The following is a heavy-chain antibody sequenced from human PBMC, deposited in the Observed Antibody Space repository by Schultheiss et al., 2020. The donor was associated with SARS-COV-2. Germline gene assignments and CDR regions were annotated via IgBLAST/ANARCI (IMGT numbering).Heavy chain of an antibody. CDR1: GFTFSGSA. D-gene: IGHD3-16*01. CDR2: ISGSGGST. J-gene: IGHJ4*02. CDR3: ASEPPFTFGGVIN. V-gene: IGHV3-23*01. Sequence: GGSLRLSCAASGFTFSGSAMHWVRQASGKGLEWVSAISGSGGSTYYADSVKGRFTISRDNAKNSLYLQMNSLRAEDTAVYYCASEPPFTFGGVINWGLGTLVTVSS.